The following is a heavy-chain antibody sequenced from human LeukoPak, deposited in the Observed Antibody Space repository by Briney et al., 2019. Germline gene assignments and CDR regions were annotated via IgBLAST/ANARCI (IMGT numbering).Heavy chain of an antibody. CDR2: INSGGSIT. Sequence: PGGSLRLSCAASGFTFSSYWMHWVRQAPGKGLEWVSRINSGGSITTYADSVEGRFSISRDNAKNTLYLQMNSLRVEDTAVYYCARQLWPLFDYWGQGTLVTVSS. CDR3: ARQLWPLFDY. V-gene: IGHV3-74*01. CDR1: GFTFSSYW. D-gene: IGHD5-18*01. J-gene: IGHJ4*02.